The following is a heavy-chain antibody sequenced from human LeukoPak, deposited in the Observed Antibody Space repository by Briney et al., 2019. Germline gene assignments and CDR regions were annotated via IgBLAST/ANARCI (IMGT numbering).Heavy chain of an antibody. D-gene: IGHD3-10*01. CDR3: ARVQLGLLQWFGELYIDY. V-gene: IGHV1-18*01. CDR1: GYTFTSYG. CDR2: ISAYNGNT. Sequence: ASVKVSCKASGYTFTSYGISWVRQAPGQGLEWMGWISAYNGNTNYAQKLQGRVTMTTDTSTSTAYMELRSLRSDDTAVYYCARVQLGLLQWFGELYIDYWGQGTLVTVSS. J-gene: IGHJ4*02.